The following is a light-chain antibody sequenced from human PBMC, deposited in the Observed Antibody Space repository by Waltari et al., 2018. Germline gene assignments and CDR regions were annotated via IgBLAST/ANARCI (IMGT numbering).Light chain of an antibody. V-gene: IGKV4-1*01. CDR2: WAS. CDR1: QSVLYSSNNKNF. Sequence: DIVMTQSPDSPSVSLGERATINCKYSQSVLYSSNNKNFLAWYQHKPGQPPKLLIYWASTRQSGVPDRFSGSGSGTDFTLTISSLQAEDVAVYYCQQYYSTPWTFGQGTKVETK. J-gene: IGKJ1*01. CDR3: QQYYSTPWT.